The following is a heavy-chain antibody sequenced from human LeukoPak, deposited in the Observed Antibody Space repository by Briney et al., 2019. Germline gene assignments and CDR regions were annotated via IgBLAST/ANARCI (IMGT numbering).Heavy chain of an antibody. CDR3: AREPYYYDSSGYYSDY. D-gene: IGHD3-22*01. J-gene: IGHJ4*02. V-gene: IGHV4-31*03. CDR2: IYYSGST. Sequence: SETLSLTCTVSGGSISSGGYYWSWIRQHPGKGLEWIGYIYYSGSTYYNPSLKSRVTISVDTSKNQFSLKLSSVTAADTAVYYCAREPYYYDSSGYYSDYWGQGTLVTVSS. CDR1: GGSISSGGYY.